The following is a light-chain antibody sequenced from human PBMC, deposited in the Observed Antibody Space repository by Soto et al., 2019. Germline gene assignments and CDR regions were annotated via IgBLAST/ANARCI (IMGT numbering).Light chain of an antibody. Sequence: EIVMTQSPATLSVSPGERATLSCRASQSVSSNLAWYQQKPGQAPRLLIYGASTRATGIPARFSGSGSVTEFTLTISSLQSEDFAVYYCQQYNNWPSCTFGQGTKLEIK. J-gene: IGKJ2*02. CDR2: GAS. CDR1: QSVSSN. V-gene: IGKV3-15*01. CDR3: QQYNNWPSCT.